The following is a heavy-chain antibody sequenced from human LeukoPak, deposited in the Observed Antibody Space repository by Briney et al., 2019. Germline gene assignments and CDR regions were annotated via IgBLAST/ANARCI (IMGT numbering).Heavy chain of an antibody. D-gene: IGHD3-3*01. Sequence: PSGGSLRLSCAASGFTFSSYSINWVRQAPGKGLEWVSYISSSSSTIYYADSVKGRFTISRDNAKNSLYLQMNSLRAEDTAVYYCASSPLYYDFWPSGPDYWGQGTLVTVSS. CDR1: GFTFSSYS. CDR2: ISSSSSTI. CDR3: ASSPLYYDFWPSGPDY. V-gene: IGHV3-48*01. J-gene: IGHJ4*02.